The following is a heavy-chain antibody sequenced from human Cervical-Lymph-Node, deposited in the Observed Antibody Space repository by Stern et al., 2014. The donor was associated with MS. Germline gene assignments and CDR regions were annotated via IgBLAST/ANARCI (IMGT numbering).Heavy chain of an antibody. V-gene: IGHV1-18*01. J-gene: IGHJ3*01. CDR1: GYTFTGNG. CDR3: ARDRDHRLDV. D-gene: IGHD3-16*02. Sequence: VQLVESGAEVKKPGASVKVSCKASGYTFTGNGISWVRQAPGQGLEWMGWISVHSGNTNYAQSLQGRFTMTTDTSTRTAYMELRSLRSDDTAMYYCARDRDHRLDVWGQGTMVTVSS. CDR2: ISVHSGNT.